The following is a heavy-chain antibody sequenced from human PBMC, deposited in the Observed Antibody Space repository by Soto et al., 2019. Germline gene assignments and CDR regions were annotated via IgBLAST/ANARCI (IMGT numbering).Heavy chain of an antibody. CDR2: ISYDGSDK. CDR3: VWESRVFSSWY. Sequence: PGGSLRLSFAAPGFTFSNYCMHWVRQAPGKGLEWVAVISYDGSDKYYADSVKGRFTISRDNSKNTVFLQMNSLKVDDTAVYYCVWESRVFSSWYWGQGTLVTVSS. D-gene: IGHD6-13*01. J-gene: IGHJ4*02. V-gene: IGHV3-30*03. CDR1: GFTFSNYC.